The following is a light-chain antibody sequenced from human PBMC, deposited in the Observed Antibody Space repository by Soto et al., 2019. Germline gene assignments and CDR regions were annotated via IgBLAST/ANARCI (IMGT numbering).Light chain of an antibody. CDR3: SSYTGCSTLVV. Sequence: QSALTQPASVSGSPGQSITLSCTGTSSDVGGYNDVSWYQQHPGKAPKLKIYDVSNRCSGSKSGNTASLTISGRQAEDDADDYCSSYTGCSTLVVFGGGTKLTVL. J-gene: IGLJ2*01. V-gene: IGLV2-14*01. CDR2: DV. CDR1: SSDVGGYND.